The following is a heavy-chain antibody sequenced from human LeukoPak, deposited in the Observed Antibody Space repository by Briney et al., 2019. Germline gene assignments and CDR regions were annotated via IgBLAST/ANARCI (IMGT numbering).Heavy chain of an antibody. V-gene: IGHV5-51*01. J-gene: IGHJ3*02. Sequence: GESLKISCKGSGYSFTSYWLGWVRQVPGKGLEWMGIIYPGDSDTRYSPSFQGQVTVSADKSISTAYLQWSSLKASGTAMYYCARDCGGDCYSAEDAFDIWGQGTMVTVSS. D-gene: IGHD2-21*02. CDR1: GYSFTSYW. CDR3: ARDCGGDCYSAEDAFDI. CDR2: IYPGDSDT.